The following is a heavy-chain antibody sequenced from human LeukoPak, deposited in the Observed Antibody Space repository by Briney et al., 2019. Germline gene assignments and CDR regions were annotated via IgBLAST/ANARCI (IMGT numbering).Heavy chain of an antibody. CDR3: AKDLRTYCGGDCYHFDY. CDR1: GFTFSSYA. D-gene: IGHD2-21*02. Sequence: GGSLRLSCAASGFTFSSYAMSWVRQAPGKGLEWVSAISGSGGSTYYADSVKGRFTISRDNSKNTLYLQMNSLRAEDTAVYYCAKDLRTYCGGDCYHFDYWGQGTLVTVSS. J-gene: IGHJ4*02. V-gene: IGHV3-23*01. CDR2: ISGSGGST.